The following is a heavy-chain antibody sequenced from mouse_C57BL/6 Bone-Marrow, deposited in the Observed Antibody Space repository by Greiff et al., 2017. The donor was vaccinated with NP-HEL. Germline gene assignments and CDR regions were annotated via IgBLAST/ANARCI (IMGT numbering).Heavy chain of an antibody. V-gene: IGHV1-61*01. Sequence: QVQLQQSGAELVRPGSSVKLSCKASGYTFTSYWMDWVKQRPGQGLEWIGNIYPSDSETHYNQKFKDKATLTVDKSSSKAYMQLSSLTSEDSAVYYCARWLLVYFDVWGTGTTVTVSS. CDR1: GYTFTSYW. J-gene: IGHJ1*03. CDR3: ARWLLVYFDV. D-gene: IGHD2-3*01. CDR2: IYPSDSET.